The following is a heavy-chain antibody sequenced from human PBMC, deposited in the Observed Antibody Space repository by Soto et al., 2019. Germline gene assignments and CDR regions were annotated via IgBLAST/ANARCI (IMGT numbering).Heavy chain of an antibody. D-gene: IGHD5-18*01. CDR3: ARDSGYSYGPLDY. J-gene: IGHJ4*02. CDR1: GFTFTNYT. Sequence: PGGSLRLSCAASGFTFTNYTINWVRQAPGKGLQWVSSISRSSSYIYYADSLKGRFTISRDNAKNSLYLQMNSLRAEDTAVYYCARDSGYSYGPLDYWGQGTLVTVPQ. V-gene: IGHV3-21*01. CDR2: ISRSSSYI.